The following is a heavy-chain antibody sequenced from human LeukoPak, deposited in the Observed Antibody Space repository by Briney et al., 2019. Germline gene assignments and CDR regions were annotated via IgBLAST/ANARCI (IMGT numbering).Heavy chain of an antibody. CDR1: GGSFGGYY. Sequence: PSETLSLTCAVYGGSFGGYYWSWIRQPPGKGLEGIGEINHSGSTNYNPSLKSRVTISVDTSKNQFSLKLSSVTAADTAVYYCARGRYQYYYGSGSYYAYGMDVWGQGTTVTVSS. J-gene: IGHJ6*02. CDR3: ARGRYQYYYGSGSYYAYGMDV. CDR2: INHSGST. D-gene: IGHD3-10*01. V-gene: IGHV4-34*01.